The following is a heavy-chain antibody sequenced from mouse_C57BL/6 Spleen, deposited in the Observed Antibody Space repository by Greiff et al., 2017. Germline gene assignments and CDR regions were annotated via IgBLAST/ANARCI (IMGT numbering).Heavy chain of an antibody. V-gene: IGHV3-6*01. CDR2: ISYDGSN. CDR3: AKAEELRGFAY. D-gene: IGHD2-12*01. Sequence: VQLQPSAPGLVKPSPSLPLTCSVTGYSITSGYYCYWIRQSPGNKLEWGGYISYDGSNNYNPSLKNRISITRDTSKTQFFLKLNSVTTEDTATYYCAKAEELRGFAYWGQGTLVTVSA. J-gene: IGHJ3*01. CDR1: GYSITSGYY.